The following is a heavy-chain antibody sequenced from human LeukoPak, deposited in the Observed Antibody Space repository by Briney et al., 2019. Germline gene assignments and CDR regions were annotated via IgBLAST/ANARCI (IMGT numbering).Heavy chain of an antibody. CDR1: GLTFSNAW. CDR3: TTGIRGD. J-gene: IGHJ4*02. V-gene: IGHV3-15*07. CDR2: IQSKTDGGKT. Sequence: GGSLRLSCAVSGLTFSNAWMNWVRQAPGKGLEWVGRIQSKTDGGKTDYAAPVKGRFTISRDDSKNTLYLQMNSLKTEDTAIYYCTTGIRGDWGQGTLVTVSS. D-gene: IGHD3-3*02.